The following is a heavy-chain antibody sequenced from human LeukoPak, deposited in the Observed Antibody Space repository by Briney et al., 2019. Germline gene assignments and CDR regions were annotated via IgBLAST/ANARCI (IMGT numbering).Heavy chain of an antibody. V-gene: IGHV3-23*01. Sequence: SGGSLRLSCAASGFTFSSYAMSWVRQAPGKGLEWVSAISGSGGSTYYADSVKGRFTISRDNSKNTLYLQMNSLRAEDTAVYYCAKVLLPYYYDSSGPFDYWGQGTLVTVSS. D-gene: IGHD3-22*01. CDR1: GFTFSSYA. CDR2: ISGSGGST. CDR3: AKVLLPYYYDSSGPFDY. J-gene: IGHJ4*02.